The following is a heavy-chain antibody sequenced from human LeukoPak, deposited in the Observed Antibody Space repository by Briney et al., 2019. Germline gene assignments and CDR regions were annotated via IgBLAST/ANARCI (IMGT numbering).Heavy chain of an antibody. J-gene: IGHJ4*02. CDR1: VDSITPYY. CDR3: ASRTMVRGVIY. V-gene: IGHV4-59*12. CDR2: IFYNGST. Sequence: SETLSLTCTISVDSITPYYWNWIRQTPGKGLEWIGHIFYNGSTKYNPSLRSRVTLSVDTSKNQFSLKLSSVTAADTAVYYCASRTMVRGVIYWGQGTLVTVSS. D-gene: IGHD3-10*01.